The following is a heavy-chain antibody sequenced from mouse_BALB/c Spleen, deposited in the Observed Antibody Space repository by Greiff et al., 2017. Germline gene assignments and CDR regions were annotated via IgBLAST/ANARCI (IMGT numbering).Heavy chain of an antibody. Sequence: EVQLKESGPSLVKPSQTLSLTCSVTGDSITSGYWNWIRKFPGNKLEYMGYISYSGSTYYNPSLKSRISITRDTSKNQYYLQLNSVTTEDTATYYCSRKSSYYGSSGHYFDYWGQGTTLTVSS. CDR2: ISYSGST. J-gene: IGHJ2*01. CDR1: GDSITSGY. D-gene: IGHD1-1*01. CDR3: SRKSSYYGSSGHYFDY. V-gene: IGHV3-8*02.